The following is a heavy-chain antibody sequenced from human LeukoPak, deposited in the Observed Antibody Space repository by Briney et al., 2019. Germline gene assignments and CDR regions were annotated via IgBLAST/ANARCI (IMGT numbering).Heavy chain of an antibody. Sequence: PGGSLRLSCAASGFTFDDYAMHWVRRAPGKGLEWVSGISWNSGSIGYADSVKGRFTISRDNAKNSLYLQMNSLRAEDTAVYYCAKDRSGSYSQGLDYWGQGTLVTVSS. CDR1: GFTFDDYA. V-gene: IGHV3-9*01. J-gene: IGHJ4*02. D-gene: IGHD1-26*01. CDR3: AKDRSGSYSQGLDY. CDR2: ISWNSGSI.